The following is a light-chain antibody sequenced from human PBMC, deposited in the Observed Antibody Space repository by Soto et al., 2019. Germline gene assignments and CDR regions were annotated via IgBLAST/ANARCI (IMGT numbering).Light chain of an antibody. Sequence: QSALTQPRSVSGSPGRSVTISCTGTSSDVGYYNFVSWYQQHPGKAPKLMIYDVSKRPSGVPDRFSGSKSGNTASLTISGLKAEDEADYYCCSYAGNYGVVFGGGTKVTVL. J-gene: IGLJ2*01. V-gene: IGLV2-11*01. CDR3: CSYAGNYGVV. CDR2: DVS. CDR1: SSDVGYYNF.